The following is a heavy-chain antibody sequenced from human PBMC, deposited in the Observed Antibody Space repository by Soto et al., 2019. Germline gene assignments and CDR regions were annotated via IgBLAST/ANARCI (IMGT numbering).Heavy chain of an antibody. Sequence: QVQLVESGGGVVQPGRSLRLSCAASGFTFSNHGFHWVRQAPGKGLEWVAVIWYDGSRSHYADSVKGRFTISRDNSKNTVDLQMNSLRVDDTAVYFCARDYEKLLDGGFVDYWGQGTLVTVSS. J-gene: IGHJ4*02. V-gene: IGHV3-33*01. D-gene: IGHD3-3*01. CDR1: GFTFSNHG. CDR3: ARDYEKLLDGGFVDY. CDR2: IWYDGSRS.